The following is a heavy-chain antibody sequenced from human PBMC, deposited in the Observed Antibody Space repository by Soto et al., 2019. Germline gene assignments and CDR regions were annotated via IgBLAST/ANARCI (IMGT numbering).Heavy chain of an antibody. J-gene: IGHJ4*02. V-gene: IGHV1-58*01. CDR2: IVVGSGNT. D-gene: IGHD1-26*01. Sequence: SVKVSCKASGFTFTSSAVQWVRQARGQRLEWIGWIVVGSGNTNYAQKFQERVTITRDMSTSTAYMELSSLGSEDTAVYYCAADGHSGSYSDYWGQGTLVTVSS. CDR1: GFTFTSSA. CDR3: AADGHSGSYSDY.